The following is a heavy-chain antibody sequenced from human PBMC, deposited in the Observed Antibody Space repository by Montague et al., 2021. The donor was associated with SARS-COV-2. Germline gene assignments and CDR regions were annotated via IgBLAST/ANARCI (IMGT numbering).Heavy chain of an antibody. Sequence: SDTLSLTCTVSGGSIGTYYWNWIRQSPGKGLEWLGYIYYTGSTKYSPSLKSRVTISMDTSRDQLSLRLKSVTAADTAVDYCARDNYGDWGYYGLDVWGQGTTVTVSS. CDR1: GGSIGTYY. V-gene: IGHV4-59*01. J-gene: IGHJ6*02. CDR2: IYYTGST. CDR3: ARDNYGDWGYYGLDV. D-gene: IGHD4-17*01.